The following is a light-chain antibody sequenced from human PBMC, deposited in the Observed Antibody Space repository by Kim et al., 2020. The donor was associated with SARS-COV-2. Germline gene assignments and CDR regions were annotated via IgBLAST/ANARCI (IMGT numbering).Light chain of an antibody. CDR2: ANN. CDR1: SSNIGAGYD. J-gene: IGLJ2*01. CDR3: QSYDSSLSVV. V-gene: IGLV1-40*01. Sequence: GQRVTISCTGSSSNIGAGYDVHWYQQLPGTAPKLLMFANNNRPSGVPDRFSGSKSGTSASLAITGLQAEDEAHYYCQSYDSSLSVVFGGGTKVTVL.